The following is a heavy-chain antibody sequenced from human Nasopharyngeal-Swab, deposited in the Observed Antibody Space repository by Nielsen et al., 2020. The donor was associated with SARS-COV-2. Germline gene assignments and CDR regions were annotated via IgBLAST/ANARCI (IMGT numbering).Heavy chain of an antibody. V-gene: IGHV3-33*01. Sequence: GESLKISCVASGFTFSSYGMHWVRQAPGKGLEWVAVIWYDGSNKYYADSVKGRFTISRDNSKNTLYLQMNSLRAEDTAVYYCARDYYDSSGYYYFDYWGQGTLVTVSS. D-gene: IGHD3-22*01. J-gene: IGHJ4*02. CDR1: GFTFSSYG. CDR3: ARDYYDSSGYYYFDY. CDR2: IWYDGSNK.